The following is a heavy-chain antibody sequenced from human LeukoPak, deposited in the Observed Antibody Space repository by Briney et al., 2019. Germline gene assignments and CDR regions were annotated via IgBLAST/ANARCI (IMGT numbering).Heavy chain of an antibody. CDR2: INHSGST. Sequence: SETLSLTCTVSGYSISSGYYWGWIRQPPGKGLEWIGEINHSGSTNYNPSLKSRVAISVDTSKNQFSLKLSSVTAADTAVYYCARRRPLWYYHYMDVWGKGTTVTISS. CDR1: GYSISSGYY. V-gene: IGHV4-38-2*02. J-gene: IGHJ6*03. D-gene: IGHD5-18*01. CDR3: ARRRPLWYYHYMDV.